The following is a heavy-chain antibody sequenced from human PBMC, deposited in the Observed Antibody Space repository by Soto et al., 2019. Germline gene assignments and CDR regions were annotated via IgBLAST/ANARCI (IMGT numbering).Heavy chain of an antibody. Sequence: VGSLRVSCAASGFTFSDYYMSWIRQAPGKGLEWVSYISSSSSYTNYADSVKGRFTISRDNAKNSLYLQMNSLRAEDTAVYYCARWDYYDSSGYYAWGQGTLVTVSS. J-gene: IGHJ5*02. CDR3: ARWDYYDSSGYYA. CDR2: ISSSSSYT. CDR1: GFTFSDYY. V-gene: IGHV3-11*06. D-gene: IGHD3-22*01.